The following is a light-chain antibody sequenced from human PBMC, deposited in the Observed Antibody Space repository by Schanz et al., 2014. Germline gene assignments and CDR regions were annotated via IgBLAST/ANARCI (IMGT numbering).Light chain of an antibody. CDR2: WAS. CDR1: QSVLYRSNNKNY. J-gene: IGKJ4*01. Sequence: DIVMTQSPDSLAVSLGERATINCRSSQSVLYRSNNKNYLAWYQQKPGQPPKLLIYWASTRESGVPDRFSGSESGTDFTLTISSLQAEDVAVYYCQQYYSTPLTFGGGTKVEIK. CDR3: QQYYSTPLT. V-gene: IGKV4-1*01.